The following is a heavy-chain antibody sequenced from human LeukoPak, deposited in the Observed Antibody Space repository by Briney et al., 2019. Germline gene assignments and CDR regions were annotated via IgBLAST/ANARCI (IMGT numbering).Heavy chain of an antibody. CDR2: ISSSGSTI. V-gene: IGHV3-48*03. J-gene: IGHJ6*04. CDR1: GFTFTSYA. Sequence: PGGSLRLSCAASGFTFTSYAMSWVRQAPGKGLEWVSYISSSGSTIYYADSVKGRFTISRDNAKNSLYLQMNSLRAEDTAVYYCAELGITMIGGVWGKGTTVTISS. D-gene: IGHD3-10*02. CDR3: AELGITMIGGV.